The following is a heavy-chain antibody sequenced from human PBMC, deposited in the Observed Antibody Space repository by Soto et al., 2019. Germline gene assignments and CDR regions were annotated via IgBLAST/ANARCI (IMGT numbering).Heavy chain of an antibody. D-gene: IGHD3-22*01. J-gene: IGHJ4*02. Sequence: GGSLRLSYAASGFAFSTYCMHWVRQAPGQGLEWVAVISYDGSKKYYADSGKGRFTISRDNSKNTLYLQMDSLSSEDTAVYYCAKKIADISGKNSIDYSGQGTLVTVSS. V-gene: IGHV3-30*18. CDR1: GFAFSTYC. CDR3: AKKIADISGKNSIDY. CDR2: ISYDGSKK.